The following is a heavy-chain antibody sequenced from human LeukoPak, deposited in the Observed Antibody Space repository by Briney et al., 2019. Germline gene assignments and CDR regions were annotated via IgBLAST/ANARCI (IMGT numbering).Heavy chain of an antibody. Sequence: GGSLRLSCAASGFTLSSYGMHWVRQAPSKGLEWVAFIRSDGSNKYYADSVKGRFTISRDNSKLYLQMNSLRAEDTAVYYCAKRAGGSCYSRDDYWGQGTLVTVSS. V-gene: IGHV3-30*02. CDR1: GFTLSSYG. CDR2: IRSDGSNK. J-gene: IGHJ4*02. D-gene: IGHD2-15*01. CDR3: AKRAGGSCYSRDDY.